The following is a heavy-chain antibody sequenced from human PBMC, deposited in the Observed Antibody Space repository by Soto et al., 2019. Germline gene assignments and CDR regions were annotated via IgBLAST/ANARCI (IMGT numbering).Heavy chain of an antibody. CDR1: GYSFTSHW. CDR3: ARHGLQTGVYSHCCMDF. CDR2: IYPGDSDT. D-gene: IGHD4-4*01. J-gene: IGHJ6*02. V-gene: IGHV5-51*01. Sequence: GESLKISCKGSGYSFTSHWIGWVRHMPGKGLEWMGIIYPGDSDTRYSPSFQGQVTISADKSISTAYLQWSSLKASDTAMYYCARHGLQTGVYSHCCMDFWGPGTTVTVSS.